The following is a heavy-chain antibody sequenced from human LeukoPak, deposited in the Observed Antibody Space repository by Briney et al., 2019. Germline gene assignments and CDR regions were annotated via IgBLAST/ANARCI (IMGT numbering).Heavy chain of an antibody. CDR2: IYYSGST. D-gene: IGHD3-16*01. J-gene: IGHJ4*02. CDR3: ARASGVPPGGY. CDR1: GGSISSSSYY. Sequence: PSETLSLTCTVSGGSISSSSYYWGWIRQPPGKGLEWIGSIYYSGSTYYNPSLKSRVTISVDTSKNQFSLKLSSVTAADTAVYYCARASGVPPGGYWGQGTLVTVSS. V-gene: IGHV4-39*07.